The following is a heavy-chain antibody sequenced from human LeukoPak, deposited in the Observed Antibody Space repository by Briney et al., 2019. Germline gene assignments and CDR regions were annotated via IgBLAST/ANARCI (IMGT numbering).Heavy chain of an antibody. J-gene: IGHJ4*02. CDR3: ARARFGYDRGPFDY. Sequence: GGSLRLSCAASGFTFSNYAIHWVRQAPGKGLEWVAFISYDGSNKHYADSVKGRFTISRDNSKNTLYLQMNSLRPEDTAVYYCARARFGYDRGPFDYWGQGILVTVSS. D-gene: IGHD5-12*01. V-gene: IGHV3-30-3*01. CDR2: ISYDGSNK. CDR1: GFTFSNYA.